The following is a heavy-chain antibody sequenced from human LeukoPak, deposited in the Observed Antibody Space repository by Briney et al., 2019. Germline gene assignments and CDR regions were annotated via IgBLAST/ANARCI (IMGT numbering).Heavy chain of an antibody. CDR2: IIPILGIA. CDR3: ARDPPRYSSSWYPWFDP. V-gene: IGHV1-69*04. CDR1: GGTFSSYA. D-gene: IGHD6-13*01. Sequence: GASVKVSCKASGGTFSSYAISWVRQAPGQGLEWMGGIIPILGIANYAQKFQGRATITADKSTSTAYMELSSLRSEDTAVYYCARDPPRYSSSWYPWFDPWGQGTLVTVSS. J-gene: IGHJ5*02.